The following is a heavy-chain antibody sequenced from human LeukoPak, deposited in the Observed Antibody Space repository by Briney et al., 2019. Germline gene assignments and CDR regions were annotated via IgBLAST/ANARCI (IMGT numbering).Heavy chain of an antibody. CDR1: GGSFSGYY. V-gene: IGHV4-34*01. Sequence: SETLSLTCAVYGGSFSGYYWNWIRQSPGKGLEWIGEINHSGSTNYNPSLKSRVSISIDTSKNQVSLKLSSVTAADTAVYYCARWSGSVTARNYSYYMDVWGEGTTVTVSS. CDR2: INHSGST. CDR3: ARWSGSVTARNYSYYMDV. J-gene: IGHJ6*03. D-gene: IGHD6-6*01.